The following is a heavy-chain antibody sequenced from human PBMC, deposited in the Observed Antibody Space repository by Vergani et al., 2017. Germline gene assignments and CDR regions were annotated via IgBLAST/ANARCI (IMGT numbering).Heavy chain of an antibody. CDR3: ARDAATATHFDH. J-gene: IGHJ5*02. D-gene: IGHD5-18*01. V-gene: IGHV1-2*06. Sequence: QVQLVQSGAEVKKPGASVKVSCKASGYTLIDYYMHWVRQAPGKGLEWMGRINPNNGDTNYAQKFQDRVTLTRDASISTAYMELSTLRYDDTAVYYCARDAATATHFDHWGQGTLVTVSS. CDR1: GYTLIDYY. CDR2: INPNNGDT.